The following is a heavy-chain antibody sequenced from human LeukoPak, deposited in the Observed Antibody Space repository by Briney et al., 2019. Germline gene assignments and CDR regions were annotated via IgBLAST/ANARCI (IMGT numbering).Heavy chain of an antibody. J-gene: IGHJ4*02. CDR2: ISGSGGST. CDR1: GLPFSRYA. D-gene: IGHD5-18*01. V-gene: IGHV3-23*01. CDR3: ANQYPDTAMVIDY. Sequence: GGSLRLPCAASGLPFSRYAMIWARQAPGRGLEGVSAISGSGGSTYYADSVKDRFTNSRDNSKNTLHLQMNTLRAQHTAVFHCANQYPDTAMVIDYWGQGTLVTVSS.